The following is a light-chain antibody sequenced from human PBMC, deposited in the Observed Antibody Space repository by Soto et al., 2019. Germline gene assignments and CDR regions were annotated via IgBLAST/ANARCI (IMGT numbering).Light chain of an antibody. J-gene: IGKJ5*01. CDR1: QSVSSN. CDR2: GAS. CDR3: KQYNNWPS. V-gene: IGKV3-15*01. Sequence: EIVMTQSPATLSVSPGERATLSCRASQSVSSNLAWYQQKPGQAPRLLIYGASTRATGIPARFSGRGSGTDFTLTISSLQSEDFAVYYCKQYNNWPSFGQGTRLEIK.